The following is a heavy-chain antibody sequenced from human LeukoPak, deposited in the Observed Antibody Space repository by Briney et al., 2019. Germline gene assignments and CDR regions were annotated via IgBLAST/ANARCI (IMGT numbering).Heavy chain of an antibody. V-gene: IGHV3-48*01. CDR2: ISGSSRPI. CDR1: GFPFSGYS. D-gene: IGHD5-18*01. CDR3: ARDYSYGFLN. Sequence: GGSLRLSCAASGFPFSGYSLHWVRQTPGRGLEWVSYISGSSRPIYYADSVKGRFTISRDNAKNSLYLQMNSLRAEDTAVYYCARDYSYGFLNWGRRTLVTVSS. J-gene: IGHJ4*02.